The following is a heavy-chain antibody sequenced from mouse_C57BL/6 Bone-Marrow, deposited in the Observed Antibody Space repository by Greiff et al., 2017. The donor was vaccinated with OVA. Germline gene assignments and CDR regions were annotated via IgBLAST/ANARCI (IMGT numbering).Heavy chain of an antibody. Sequence: EVQLQQSGAELVRPGASVKLSCTASGFNIKDDYMHWVKQRPEQGLEWIGWIDPENGDTEYASKFQGKATITADTSSNTAYLQLSSLTSEDSAVYYCARRNTDWDWYFDVWGTGTTVTVSS. CDR3: ARRNTDWDWYFDV. D-gene: IGHD4-1*01. J-gene: IGHJ1*03. V-gene: IGHV14-4*01. CDR1: GFNIKDDY. CDR2: IDPENGDT.